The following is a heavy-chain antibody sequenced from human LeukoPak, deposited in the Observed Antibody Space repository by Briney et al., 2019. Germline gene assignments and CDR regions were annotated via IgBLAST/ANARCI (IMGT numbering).Heavy chain of an antibody. J-gene: IGHJ3*02. CDR2: INSDGSST. Sequence: PGGSLRLSCAASGFTFSSYWMHWVRQAPGKGLVWVSRINSDGSSTSYADSVKGRFTISRDNAKNTPYLQMNSLRAEDTAVYYCARVVPAAHDAFDIWGQGTMVTVSS. D-gene: IGHD2-2*01. CDR1: GFTFSSYW. V-gene: IGHV3-74*01. CDR3: ARVVPAAHDAFDI.